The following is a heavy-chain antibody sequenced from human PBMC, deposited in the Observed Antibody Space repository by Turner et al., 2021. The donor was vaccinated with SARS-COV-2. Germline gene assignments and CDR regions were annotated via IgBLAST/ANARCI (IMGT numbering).Heavy chain of an antibody. J-gene: IGHJ4*02. V-gene: IGHV3-30*18. Sequence: QVQLVESGGGLVQPGMSLRLSCAASGFSFTTYGMHWVRQAPGKGLEWVALIAFDGSNKVYADSVKGRFTISRDNSKNTLYLQMNSLRAEDTAVYYCAKRGSCSNNKCYLDYWGQGILVTVSS. CDR1: GFSFTTYG. CDR3: AKRGSCSNNKCYLDY. D-gene: IGHD2-2*01. CDR2: IAFDGSNK.